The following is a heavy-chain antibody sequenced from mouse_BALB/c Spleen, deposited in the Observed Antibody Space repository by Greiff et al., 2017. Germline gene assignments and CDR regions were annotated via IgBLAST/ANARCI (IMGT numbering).Heavy chain of an antibody. D-gene: IGHD1-1*01. V-gene: IGHV1S81*02. J-gene: IGHJ1*01. CDR1: GYTFTSYY. CDR2: INPSNGGT. Sequence: VQLQQSGAELVKPGASVKLSCKASGYTFTSYYMYWVKQRPGQGLEWIGGINPSNGGTNFNEKFKSKATLTVDKSSSTAYMQLSSLTSEDSAVYYCTRDITTVGWYFDVWGAGTTVTVSS. CDR3: TRDITTVGWYFDV.